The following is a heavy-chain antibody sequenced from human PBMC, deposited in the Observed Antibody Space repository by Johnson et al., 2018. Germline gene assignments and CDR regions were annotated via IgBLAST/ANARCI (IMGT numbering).Heavy chain of an antibody. V-gene: IGHV3-11*04. CDR2: ISSTGGTR. Sequence: QVQLVQSGGGLVKPGGPLRLSCAASGFTFSDYYMTWIRQVPGKGLEWVSYISSTGGTRHYADSVKGRFTISRDNANTSLYLQMNSHRADDTAVYYCATSNGGNSVYYCMDVWGKGTTVTVSS. CDR1: GFTFSDYY. CDR3: ATSNGGNSVYYCMDV. J-gene: IGHJ6*03. D-gene: IGHD4-23*01.